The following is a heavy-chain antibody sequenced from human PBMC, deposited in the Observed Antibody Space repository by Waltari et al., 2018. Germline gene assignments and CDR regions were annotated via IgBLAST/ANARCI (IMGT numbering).Heavy chain of an antibody. CDR2: INPNSGGT. CDR1: GYTFTGSY. J-gene: IGHJ4*02. Sequence: QVQLVQSGAEVKKPGASVKVSCKASGYTFTGSYMHWVRPAPGQGLEWMGWINPNSGGTNYAQKFQGWVTMTRDTSISTAYMELSRLRSDDTAVYYCARNGNEYCSGGSCYFDYWGQGTLVTVSS. V-gene: IGHV1-2*04. CDR3: ARNGNEYCSGGSCYFDY. D-gene: IGHD2-15*01.